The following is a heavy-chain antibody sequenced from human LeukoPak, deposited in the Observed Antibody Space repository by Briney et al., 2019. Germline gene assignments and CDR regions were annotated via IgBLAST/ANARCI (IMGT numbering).Heavy chain of an antibody. Sequence: SETLSLTCTVSGGSISSSSYYWGWIRQPPGKGLEWIGSTYYSGSTYYNPSLKSRVTISVDTSKNQFSLKLSSVTAADTAVYYCARRSKDIVVVPAAIGARAYNWFDPWGQGTLVTVSS. J-gene: IGHJ5*02. CDR1: GGSISSSSYY. D-gene: IGHD2-2*01. CDR2: TYYSGST. V-gene: IGHV4-39*01. CDR3: ARRSKDIVVVPAAIGARAYNWFDP.